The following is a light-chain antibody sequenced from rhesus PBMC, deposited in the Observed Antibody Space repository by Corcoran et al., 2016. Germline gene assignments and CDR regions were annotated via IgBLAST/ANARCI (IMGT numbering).Light chain of an antibody. J-gene: IGKJ4*01. CDR2: YTT. V-gene: IGKV1S14*01. Sequence: DIQMTQSPSSLSASVGDTVTITCLASQGNSNYLAWYQQKQGKAPKPLLYYTTNLESGVPIRFSASGAGTDFTLTTSGLQPEDFAICYCQQNNSYPPTVGGGTKVEIK. CDR1: QGNSNY. CDR3: QQNNSYPPT.